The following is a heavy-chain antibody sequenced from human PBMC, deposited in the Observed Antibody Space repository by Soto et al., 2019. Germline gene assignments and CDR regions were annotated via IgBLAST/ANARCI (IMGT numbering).Heavy chain of an antibody. J-gene: IGHJ3*02. Sequence: QVQLVESGGGVVQPGRSLRLSCAASGFTFSSYGMHWVRQAPGKGLEWVAVIWYDGSNKYYADSVKGRFTISRDNSKNTLYLQMNSLRAEDTAVYYCAREEWVRGAFDIWGQGTMVTVSS. CDR3: AREEWVRGAFDI. D-gene: IGHD3-10*01. CDR1: GFTFSSYG. CDR2: IWYDGSNK. V-gene: IGHV3-33*01.